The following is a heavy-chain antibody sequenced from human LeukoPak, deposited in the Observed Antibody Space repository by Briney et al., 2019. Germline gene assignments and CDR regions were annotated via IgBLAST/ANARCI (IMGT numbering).Heavy chain of an antibody. J-gene: IGHJ4*02. CDR2: IYYSGST. D-gene: IGHD3-22*01. CDR1: GGSISSSNHY. CDR3: TRRVAGSAYRDY. Sequence: SETLSLTCNVSGGSISSSNHYWGWIRQPPGKGLEWIGNIYYSGSTNYNPSLRSRVTISVDTSKNQFSLKLTSVTAADTAEYYCTRRVAGSAYRDYWGQGTLVTVSS. V-gene: IGHV4-39*01.